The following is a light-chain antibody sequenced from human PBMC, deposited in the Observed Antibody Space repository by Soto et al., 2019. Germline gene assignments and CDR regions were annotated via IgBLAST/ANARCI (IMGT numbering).Light chain of an antibody. V-gene: IGKV3-15*01. CDR2: SAS. Sequence: ETVMAQSPATLSVSPGETATLSCRASQSVSSKLAWYQQKPGQAPRLLIYSASTRATGIPARFSGSGSGTEFTLTISSLQSEDFAFYYCQQFHYWWTFGQGTKVDIK. CDR3: QQFHYWWT. J-gene: IGKJ1*01. CDR1: QSVSSK.